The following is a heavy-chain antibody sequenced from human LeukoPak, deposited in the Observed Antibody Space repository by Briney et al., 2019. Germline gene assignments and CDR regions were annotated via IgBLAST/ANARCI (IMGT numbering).Heavy chain of an antibody. CDR1: GGSFSGYY. Sequence: SETLSLTCAVYGGSFSGYYWSWIRQPPGKGLEWIGEINHSGSTYYNPSLKSRVTISVDTSKNQFSLKLSSVTAADTAVYYCARVLVAVYCSGGSCYSAVFDPWGQGTLVTVSS. CDR2: INHSGST. J-gene: IGHJ5*02. CDR3: ARVLVAVYCSGGSCYSAVFDP. V-gene: IGHV4-34*01. D-gene: IGHD2-15*01.